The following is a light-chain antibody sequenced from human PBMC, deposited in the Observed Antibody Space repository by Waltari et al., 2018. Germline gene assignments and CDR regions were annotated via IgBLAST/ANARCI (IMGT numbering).Light chain of an antibody. Sequence: DIQMIQSPSSLSASVGDRVTITCRASQTVSNHFNWYQQKPGKAPQLLIYAAYSLQSGIPSRFSGSGAGTDFTLTISTLQPEDFATYYCQQGYSTPPTFGGGTTVEIK. CDR1: QTVSNH. CDR2: AAY. J-gene: IGKJ4*01. CDR3: QQGYSTPPT. V-gene: IGKV1-39*01.